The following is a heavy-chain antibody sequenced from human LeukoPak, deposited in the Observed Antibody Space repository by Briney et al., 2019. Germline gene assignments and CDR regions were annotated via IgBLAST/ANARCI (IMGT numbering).Heavy chain of an antibody. Sequence: GRSLRLSCAASGFTVSNNYMGWVRQAPGKGLEWVSVIYSGGSTYYADSVKGRFTISRDTSKNTLSLQMNSLRAEDTAVYYCASLSLGHYWGQGTLVTVSS. CDR2: IYSGGST. CDR1: GFTVSNNY. D-gene: IGHD6-6*01. V-gene: IGHV3-53*01. J-gene: IGHJ4*02. CDR3: ASLSLGHY.